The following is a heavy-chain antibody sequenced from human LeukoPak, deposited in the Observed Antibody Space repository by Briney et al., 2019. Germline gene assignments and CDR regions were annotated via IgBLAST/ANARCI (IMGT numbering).Heavy chain of an antibody. Sequence: SWETLSLTCTVAGGSISGYYWSWVRQPAGKGLEWIGRIYSSGNTNYNSSLSSRVTMSVDTSKNQFSLNLYSLTAADTAAYFCARIRGITSLAYFDYWGRGTPVTVSS. CDR1: GGSISGYY. V-gene: IGHV4-4*07. J-gene: IGHJ4*02. CDR3: ARIRGITSLAYFDY. CDR2: IYSSGNT. D-gene: IGHD3-10*01.